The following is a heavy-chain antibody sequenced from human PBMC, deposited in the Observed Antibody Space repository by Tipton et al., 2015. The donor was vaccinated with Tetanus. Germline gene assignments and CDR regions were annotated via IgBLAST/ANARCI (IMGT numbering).Heavy chain of an antibody. J-gene: IGHJ4*02. CDR1: GGSMSNNY. CDR2: IFHSGST. Sequence: PGLVKPSETLSLTCTVSGGSMSNNYWSWIRQPPGKGLEWIAYIFHSGSTNYSPSLKSRVAISMDTSKNQISLKLSSVTAADTAVYYCARANNEFPKKGPFDSWGQGSPVIVSS. CDR3: ARANNEFPKKGPFDS. D-gene: IGHD1-1*01. V-gene: IGHV4-59*01.